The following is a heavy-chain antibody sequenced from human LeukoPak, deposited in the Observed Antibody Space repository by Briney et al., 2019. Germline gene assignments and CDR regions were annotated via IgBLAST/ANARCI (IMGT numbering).Heavy chain of an antibody. CDR2: LYYSGST. Sequence: SETLSLTCTVSGGSISSYYWSWIRQPPGKGLEWIGYLYYSGSTNYNPSLKSRVTISVDTSKHQFSLKLSSVTAADTAVYYCARHKLSPWFGELSFPAFDIWGQGTMVTVSS. CDR1: GGSISSYY. CDR3: ARHKLSPWFGELSFPAFDI. V-gene: IGHV4-59*08. D-gene: IGHD3-10*01. J-gene: IGHJ3*02.